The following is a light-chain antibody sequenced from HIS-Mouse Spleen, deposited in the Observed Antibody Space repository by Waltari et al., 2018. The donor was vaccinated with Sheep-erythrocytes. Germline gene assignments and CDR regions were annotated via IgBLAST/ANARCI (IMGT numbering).Light chain of an antibody. CDR1: KLGDKY. CDR3: NSRDSSGNHLGVV. Sequence: SYELTQPPSVSVSPGQTASITCSGDKLGDKYACWYQQKPGHSPVLVIYQDSKRPSGIPDRFSGSSSGNTASLTITGAQAEDEADFYCNSRDSSGNHLGVVFGGGTKLTVL. V-gene: IGLV3-1*01. J-gene: IGLJ2*01. CDR2: QDS.